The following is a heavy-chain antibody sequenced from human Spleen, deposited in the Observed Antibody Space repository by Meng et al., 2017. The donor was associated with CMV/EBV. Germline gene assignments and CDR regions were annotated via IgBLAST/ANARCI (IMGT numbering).Heavy chain of an antibody. Sequence: FTSSYMNWVRQAPGQGLEWMGIVNPTGGGTSYAQKFQGRVTMTRDTSTSTVYMELSSLRSEDTAVYYCARDHPPQTSSPPGVNWFDPWGQGTLVTVSS. CDR2: VNPTGGGT. CDR3: ARDHPPQTSSPPGVNWFDP. J-gene: IGHJ5*02. CDR1: FTSSY. V-gene: IGHV1-46*01. D-gene: IGHD6-13*01.